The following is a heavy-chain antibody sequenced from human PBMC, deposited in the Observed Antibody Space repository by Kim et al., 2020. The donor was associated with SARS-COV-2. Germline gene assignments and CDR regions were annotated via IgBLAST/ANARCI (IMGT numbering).Heavy chain of an antibody. CDR3: ARHPDYVDV. J-gene: IGHJ4*02. CDR2: IYPGDSDI. Sequence: GESLKISCHASGYTFDNYFIGWVRQTAGKGLEWLGIIYPGDSDITYSPSFQGRVTISADKYKRIAYLQWSSVEASDTAMYFCARHPDYVDVWGQGTLVTV. CDR1: GYTFDNYF. V-gene: IGHV5-51*01. D-gene: IGHD3-16*01.